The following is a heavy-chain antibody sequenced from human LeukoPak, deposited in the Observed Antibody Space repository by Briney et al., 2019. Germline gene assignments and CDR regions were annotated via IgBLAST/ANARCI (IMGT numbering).Heavy chain of an antibody. CDR2: IIPIFGTA. Sequence: ASVKVSCKASGGTFSSYAISWVRQAPGQGLEWMGGIIPIFGTANYARKFQGRVTITADESTSTAYMELSSLRSEDTAVYYCARVSPATDAFDIWGQGTMVTVSS. CDR1: GGTFSSYA. D-gene: IGHD2-2*01. J-gene: IGHJ3*02. CDR3: ARVSPATDAFDI. V-gene: IGHV1-69*13.